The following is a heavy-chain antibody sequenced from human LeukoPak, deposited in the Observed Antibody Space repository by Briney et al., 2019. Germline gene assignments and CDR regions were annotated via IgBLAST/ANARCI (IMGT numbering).Heavy chain of an antibody. V-gene: IGHV1-18*01. J-gene: IGHJ4*02. CDR1: GYTFTSYG. CDR2: ISAYNGNT. Sequence: GASVKVSCNASGYTFTSYGISWVRQAPGQGLEWMGWISAYNGNTNYAQKLQGRATMTTDTSTSTAYMELRSLRSDDTALYYCAKSPLGSCRGAICYPFDSWGQGTLVTVSS. CDR3: AKSPLGSCRGAICYPFDS. D-gene: IGHD2-15*01.